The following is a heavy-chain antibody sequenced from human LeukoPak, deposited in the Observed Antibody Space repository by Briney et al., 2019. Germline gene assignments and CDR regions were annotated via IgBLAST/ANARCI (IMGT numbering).Heavy chain of an antibody. D-gene: IGHD6-13*01. CDR3: ASGQAAAGTYYYYRMDV. Sequence: ASVKASCKASGYTFTSYDINCVRQATGQGLKWMGWMNPNSGNTGYAQKFQGRVTMTMNTSVSTAYIELSSLRYEHTAGYYCASGQAAAGTYYYYRMDVWGQGTTVTVSS. V-gene: IGHV1-8*01. CDR2: MNPNSGNT. J-gene: IGHJ6*02. CDR1: GYTFTSYD.